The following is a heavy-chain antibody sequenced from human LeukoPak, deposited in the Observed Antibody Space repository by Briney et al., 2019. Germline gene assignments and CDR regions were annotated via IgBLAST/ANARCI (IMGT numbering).Heavy chain of an antibody. CDR1: DVSISSYY. V-gene: IGHV4-59*01. D-gene: IGHD3-22*01. CDR3: AGGNFYDSRGHPYHFHF. CDR2: IYYSENT. J-gene: IGHJ5*01. Sequence: PSETLSLTCTVSDVSISSYYWSWIRQPPGKGLEWIGYIYYSENTNYNSSLKSRVTISEDTSKNQFSLKLTSVTAADTAVYYCAGGNFYDSRGHPYHFHFWGQGTLVSVSS.